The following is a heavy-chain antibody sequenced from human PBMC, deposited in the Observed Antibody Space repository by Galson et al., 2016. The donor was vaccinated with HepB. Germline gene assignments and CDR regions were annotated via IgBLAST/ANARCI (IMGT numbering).Heavy chain of an antibody. CDR2: TYYRSKWYN. J-gene: IGHJ3*02. CDR1: GDSVSSNNAA. V-gene: IGHV6-1*01. Sequence: CAISGDSVSSNNAAWNWIRQSPSRGLEWLGRTYYRSKWYNDYAVSVQSRIFIKADTSKNQFSLQLISVTPEDTAFYYCARDTPGDAAFDIWGQGTLVTVSA. D-gene: IGHD7-27*01. CDR3: ARDTPGDAAFDI.